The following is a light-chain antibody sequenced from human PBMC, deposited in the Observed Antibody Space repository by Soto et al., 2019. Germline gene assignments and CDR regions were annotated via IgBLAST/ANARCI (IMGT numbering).Light chain of an antibody. CDR1: SSDVGGYNY. V-gene: IGLV2-14*01. J-gene: IGLJ1*01. Sequence: QSVLTQPASVSGSPGQSITISCTGTSSDVGGYNYVSWYQQHPGKAPKLMIYDVSNRPSGVSNRSSGSKSGNTASLTISGLQAEDEADYYCSSYTSSILYVFGTGTKLTVL. CDR2: DVS. CDR3: SSYTSSILYV.